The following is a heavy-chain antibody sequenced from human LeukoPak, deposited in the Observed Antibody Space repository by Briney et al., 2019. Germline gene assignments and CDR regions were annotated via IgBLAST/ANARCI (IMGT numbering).Heavy chain of an antibody. CDR1: GGSISSGGYS. V-gene: IGHV4-30-2*03. Sequence: SQTLSLTCAVSGGSISSGGYSWSWIRQPPGKGLEWIGSIYYSGSTYYNPSLKSRVTISVDTSKNQFSLKLSSVTAADTAVYYCAVNGYDYYFDYWGQGTLVTVSS. D-gene: IGHD5-12*01. CDR3: AVNGYDYYFDY. J-gene: IGHJ4*02. CDR2: IYYSGST.